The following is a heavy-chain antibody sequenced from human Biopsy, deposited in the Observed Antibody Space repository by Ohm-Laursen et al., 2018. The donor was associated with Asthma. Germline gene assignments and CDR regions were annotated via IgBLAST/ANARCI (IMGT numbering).Heavy chain of an antibody. CDR3: ARAAMTGIRGWFDP. CDR1: GGHLTCHY. J-gene: IGHJ5*02. D-gene: IGHD2-2*01. V-gene: IGHV4-34*01. CDR2: IDQSGYT. Sequence: TLSLTCTVYGGHLTCHYWNWIRQPPGKGLEWIGEIDQSGYTNYNPSLKRRVTISADTYKNQFHLNLSSVTAADTAVYFCARAAMTGIRGWFDPWGRETQVPVSS.